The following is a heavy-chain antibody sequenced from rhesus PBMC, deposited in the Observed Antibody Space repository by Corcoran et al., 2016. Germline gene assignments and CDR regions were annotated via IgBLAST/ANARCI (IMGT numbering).Heavy chain of an antibody. CDR3: AAANGN. CDR2: SNTGGRTT. Sequence: EVQLVESGGGWAKPGGSLRLSCVASGFTFSTYWMNWARQTPGNGLDWHSASNTGGRTTYYADSVKGRFTISRDNSQNTLSQQMNSLRPEDTAVYYCAAANGNWGQGVLVTVSS. D-gene: IGHD1-1*01. J-gene: IGHJ4*01. CDR1: GFTFSTYW. V-gene: IGHV3S42*01.